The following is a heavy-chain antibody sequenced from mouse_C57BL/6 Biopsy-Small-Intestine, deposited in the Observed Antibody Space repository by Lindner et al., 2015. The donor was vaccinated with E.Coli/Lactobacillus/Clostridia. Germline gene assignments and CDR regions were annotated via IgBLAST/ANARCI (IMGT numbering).Heavy chain of an antibody. CDR2: INPGSGGT. V-gene: IGHV1-54*01. J-gene: IGHJ1*03. CDR3: TRMNDYGGYFDV. CDR1: GYAFTNYL. Sequence: VQLQESGAELVRPGTSVKVSCKASGYAFTNYLIEWVKQRPGQGLEWIGVINPGSGGTNYNEKFKGKATLTADKSSSTAYMQLSSLTSEDSAVYFCTRMNDYGGYFDVWGTGTTVTVSS. D-gene: IGHD2-4*01.